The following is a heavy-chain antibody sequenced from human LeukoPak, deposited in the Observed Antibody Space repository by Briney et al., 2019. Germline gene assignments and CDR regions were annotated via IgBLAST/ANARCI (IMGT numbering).Heavy chain of an antibody. D-gene: IGHD2/OR15-2a*01. J-gene: IGHJ4*02. CDR2: ISSSSGYI. V-gene: IGHV3-21*01. CDR3: ARDRGLAQNLDY. Sequence: GGSLRLSCAASGFTFSSYSMNWVRQAPGKGLEWVSSISSSSGYIYYADSVKGRFTISRDNAKNSLYLQMNSLRAEDTAVYYCARDRGLAQNLDYWGQGTLVTVSS. CDR1: GFTFSSYS.